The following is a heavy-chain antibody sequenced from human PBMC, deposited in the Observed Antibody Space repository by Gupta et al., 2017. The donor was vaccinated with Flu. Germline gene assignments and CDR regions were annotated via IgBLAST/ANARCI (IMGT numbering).Heavy chain of an antibody. CDR1: GFTFSSYW. J-gene: IGHJ4*02. CDR3: ARNDYGDYVGY. D-gene: IGHD4-17*01. Sequence: EVQLVESGGGLVQPVGSLRLSCAASGFTFSSYWMSWVRQAPGKGLEWVANIKQDGSEKYYVDFVKGRFTISRDNAKNSLYLQMNSLRAEDTAVYYCARNDYGDYVGYWGQGTLVTVSS. V-gene: IGHV3-7*01. CDR2: IKQDGSEK.